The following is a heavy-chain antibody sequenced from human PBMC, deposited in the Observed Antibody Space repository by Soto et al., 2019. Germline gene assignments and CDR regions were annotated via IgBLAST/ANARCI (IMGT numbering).Heavy chain of an antibody. V-gene: IGHV5-51*01. CDR1: GYSFTSYW. J-gene: IGHJ2*01. CDR3: ARQIGLYYYDSSGYGYFDL. CDR2: IYPGDSDT. D-gene: IGHD3-22*01. Sequence: PGESLKISCKGSGYSFTSYWIGWVRQMPGKGLEWMGIIYPGDSDTRYSPSFQGQVTISADKSISTAYLQWSSLKASDTAMYYCARQIGLYYYDSSGYGYFDLWGRGTLVTVS.